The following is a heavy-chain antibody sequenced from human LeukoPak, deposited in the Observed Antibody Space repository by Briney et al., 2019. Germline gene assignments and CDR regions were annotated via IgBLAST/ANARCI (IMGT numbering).Heavy chain of an antibody. V-gene: IGHV3-21*01. Sequence: PGGSLRLSCAASGFSFSTSTMNWVRQPPGKGLEWISSIGKTGRDMYYANSVRGRFTISRDNAKNSLFLVMDSLRVEDTSVYYCVRGDNRDYWGQGTLVTVSS. CDR2: IGKTGRDM. CDR1: GFSFSTST. J-gene: IGHJ4*02. CDR3: VRGDNRDY. D-gene: IGHD1-14*01.